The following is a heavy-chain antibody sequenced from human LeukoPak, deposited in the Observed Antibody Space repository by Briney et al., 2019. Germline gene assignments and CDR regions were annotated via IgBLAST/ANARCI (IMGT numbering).Heavy chain of an antibody. CDR1: GFTFSSYW. CDR3: ARNLDRGVDY. Sequence: GGSLRLSCAASGFTFSSYWMTWVRPARGKGLEGAANIKQDGSEKNYVDSVRGRSTISRDNAKHSLYLQMNSLRVEDTAVYYCARNLDRGVDYWGQGTLVTVSS. J-gene: IGHJ4*02. V-gene: IGHV3-7*04. D-gene: IGHD2-2*03. CDR2: IKQDGSEK.